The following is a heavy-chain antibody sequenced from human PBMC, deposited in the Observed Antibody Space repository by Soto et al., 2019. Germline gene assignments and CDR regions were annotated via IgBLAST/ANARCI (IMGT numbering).Heavy chain of an antibody. Sequence: QVHLVQSGAGVQKPGYSVKVSCKASGGTFSSYAISWVRQAPGQGLDWMGGIIPILGRAYYAQKFQGRDTITADESTSTAYMGPRRLRAEATAVYNCTRSGACGSNIGYRGQGILATASS. CDR2: IIPILGRA. J-gene: IGHJ4*02. D-gene: IGHD2-21*01. CDR1: GGTFSSYA. V-gene: IGHV1-69*01. CDR3: TRSGACGSNIGY.